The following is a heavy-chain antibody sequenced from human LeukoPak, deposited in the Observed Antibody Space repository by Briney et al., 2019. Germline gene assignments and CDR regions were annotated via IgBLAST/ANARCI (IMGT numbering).Heavy chain of an antibody. D-gene: IGHD6-19*01. CDR2: IYYSGNT. CDR3: ARMGIAVAGPGRYYFDY. CDR1: GVSISSSNSY. Sequence: NPSETLSLTCTVSGVSISSSNSYWGWIRQPPGKGLEWIGSIYYSGNTYYNASLKSQVSISIDTSKNQFSLRLTSVTAADTAVYYCARMGIAVAGPGRYYFDYWGQGTLVTVSS. V-gene: IGHV4-39*01. J-gene: IGHJ4*02.